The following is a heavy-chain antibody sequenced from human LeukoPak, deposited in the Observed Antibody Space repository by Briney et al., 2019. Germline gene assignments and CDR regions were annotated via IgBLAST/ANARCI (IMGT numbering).Heavy chain of an antibody. V-gene: IGHV4-59*01. D-gene: IGHD3-22*01. Sequence: SETLSLTYTVSGASISSYYWSWIRQPPGKGLEWIGDIYYSGSIKYNPSLKSRVTMSVDTSKNQFPLKLSSVTAADTAIYYCARENPSGYYNRPIDYWGQGTLVTVSS. CDR1: GASISSYY. J-gene: IGHJ4*02. CDR2: IYYSGSI. CDR3: ARENPSGYYNRPIDY.